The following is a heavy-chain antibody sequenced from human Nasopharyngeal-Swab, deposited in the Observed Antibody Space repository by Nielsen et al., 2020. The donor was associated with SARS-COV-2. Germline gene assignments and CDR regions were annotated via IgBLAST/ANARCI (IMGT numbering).Heavy chain of an antibody. Sequence: GGSLRPSCAASGFTFSNYWMSWVRQAPGKGLEWVANIRKDGSEKYYVDSVKGRFTISRDNAKNSLYLQMNGLRAEDTAVYFCARVLADDFWSGYHTRNYYYHMDVWGKGTTVTVSS. CDR3: ARVLADDFWSGYHTRNYYYHMDV. V-gene: IGHV3-7*03. J-gene: IGHJ6*03. CDR2: IRKDGSEK. D-gene: IGHD3-3*01. CDR1: GFTFSNYW.